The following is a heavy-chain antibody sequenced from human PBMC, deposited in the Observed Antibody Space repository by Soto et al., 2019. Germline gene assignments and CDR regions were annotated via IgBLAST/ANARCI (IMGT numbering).Heavy chain of an antibody. V-gene: IGHV3-30-3*01. D-gene: IGHD5-18*01. CDR2: ISYDGSNK. J-gene: IGHJ4*02. Sequence: GGSLRLSCAASGFTFSSYAMHWVRQAPGKGLEWVAVISYDGSNKYYADSVKGRFTISRDNSKNTLYLQMNSLRAEDTAVYYCARGNLPWIQLWLPSDYWGQGTLVTSPQ. CDR1: GFTFSSYA. CDR3: ARGNLPWIQLWLPSDY.